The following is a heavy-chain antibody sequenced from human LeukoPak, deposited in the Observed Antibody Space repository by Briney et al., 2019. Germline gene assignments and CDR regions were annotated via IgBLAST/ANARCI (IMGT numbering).Heavy chain of an antibody. CDR3: AKVGFSEMEWLLYSDH. D-gene: IGHD3-3*01. CDR1: GLTFSSYA. CDR2: ISGSSGHT. Sequence: GWSLSLSCAASGLTFSSYAMSWVRQAPGKGLEWVSAISGSSGHTYYADSVKGRFTISRDNSKNTLYLQMNSLRAEDTAVYYCAKVGFSEMEWLLYSDHWGQGTLVTVSS. J-gene: IGHJ4*02. V-gene: IGHV3-23*01.